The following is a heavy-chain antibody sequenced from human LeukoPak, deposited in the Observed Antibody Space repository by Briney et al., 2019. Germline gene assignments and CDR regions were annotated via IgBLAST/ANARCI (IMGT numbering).Heavy chain of an antibody. V-gene: IGHV3-66*01. Sequence: GGSLRLSCAASGFTVSSSSMNWVRLGPGKGLEWVSVISSDGNTYYADSVKGRFTISRDNSRNTLSLQMHGLRADDTAVYYCARGQEQFSSPWQWGPRRKNFYYYGMDVCGQGTTVTVSS. J-gene: IGHJ6*02. CDR3: ARGQEQFSSPWQWGPRRKNFYYYGMDV. D-gene: IGHD6-19*01. CDR1: GFTVSSSS. CDR2: ISSDGNT.